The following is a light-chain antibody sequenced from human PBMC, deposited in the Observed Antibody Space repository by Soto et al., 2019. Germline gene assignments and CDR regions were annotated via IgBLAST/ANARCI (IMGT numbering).Light chain of an antibody. CDR2: GTS. J-gene: IGKJ2*01. CDR3: PQYNRWPYS. Sequence: EIVMTQSPVALSVSPGESAALSCRASQSVGRTFAWYQQRHGQAPRVLIYGTSTRATGVPARFSGSGSRTDFPLTISSLHSEDFAVSYVPQYNRWPYSFGEGARLEIK. V-gene: IGKV3-15*01. CDR1: QSVGRT.